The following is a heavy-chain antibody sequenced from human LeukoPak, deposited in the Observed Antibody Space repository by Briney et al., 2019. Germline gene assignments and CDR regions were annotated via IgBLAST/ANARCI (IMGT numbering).Heavy chain of an antibody. CDR2: INPNTGGT. V-gene: IGHV1-2*02. J-gene: IGHJ4*02. D-gene: IGHD4-23*01. CDR1: GYTFTDYY. CDR3: ARDYGGNSGADY. Sequence: ASVKVSCKASGYTFTDYYMHWVRQAPGQGLEWMGWINPNTGGTNYAQKFQGRVTMTRDTSISTTYMGLSTLTSDDTAVYYCARDYGGNSGADYWGQGTLVTVSS.